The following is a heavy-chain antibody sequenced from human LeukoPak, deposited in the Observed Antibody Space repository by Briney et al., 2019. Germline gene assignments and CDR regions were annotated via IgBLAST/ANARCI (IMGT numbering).Heavy chain of an antibody. V-gene: IGHV3-48*01. CDR1: GFTFSSYS. CDR2: ISSSSSTI. CDR3: ATDCSGGSCYPIFDY. D-gene: IGHD2-15*01. Sequence: GGSLRLSCAASGFTFSSYSVNWVRQAPGKGLEWVSYISSSSSTIYYADSVKGRFTISRDNAKNSLYLQMNSLRAEDTAVYYCATDCSGGSCYPIFDYWGQGTLVTVSS. J-gene: IGHJ4*02.